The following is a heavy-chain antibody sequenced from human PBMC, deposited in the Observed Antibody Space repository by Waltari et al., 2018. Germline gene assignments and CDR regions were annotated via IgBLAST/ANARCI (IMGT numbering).Heavy chain of an antibody. J-gene: IGHJ4*02. CDR2: INHSGST. D-gene: IGHD6-13*01. V-gene: IGHV4-34*01. CDR3: ARGRAWIPPSSWYGVVLSY. Sequence: QVQLQQWGAGLLKPSETLSLTCAVYGGSFSGYSWSWIRPPPGKGLEWIGEINHSGSTNYNPSLKSRVTISVDTSKNQFSLKLSSVTAADTAVYYCARGRAWIPPSSWYGVVLSYWGQGTLVTVSS. CDR1: GGSFSGYS.